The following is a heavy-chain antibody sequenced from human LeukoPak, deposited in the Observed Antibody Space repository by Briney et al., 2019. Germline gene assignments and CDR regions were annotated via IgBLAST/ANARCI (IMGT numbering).Heavy chain of an antibody. Sequence: GGSLRLSCAASGFTFDDYGLNWVRQAPGKGLEWVSSISSSSSYIYHADSVKGRFTISRDNAKNSLYLQMNSLRAEDTAVYYCARGGAVAGTNTYYYYMDVWGKGTTVTVSS. CDR1: GFTFDDYG. D-gene: IGHD6-19*01. J-gene: IGHJ6*03. CDR2: ISSSSSYI. CDR3: ARGGAVAGTNTYYYYMDV. V-gene: IGHV3-21*01.